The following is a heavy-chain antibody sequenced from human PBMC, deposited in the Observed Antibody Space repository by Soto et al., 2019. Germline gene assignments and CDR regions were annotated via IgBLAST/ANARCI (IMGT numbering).Heavy chain of an antibody. V-gene: IGHV4-30-4*01. CDR2: ISYSGSA. CDR1: GGSISSGNYY. Sequence: SETLSLTCTVSGGSISSGNYYWSWIRQPPGKGLEWIGFISYSGSAYYNPSLKSRVTISVDTSKNQFSLKLSSVTAADTAVYYCASPKIAFYNWFDPWGQGTLVTVSS. CDR3: ASPKIAFYNWFDP. J-gene: IGHJ5*02. D-gene: IGHD3-3*02.